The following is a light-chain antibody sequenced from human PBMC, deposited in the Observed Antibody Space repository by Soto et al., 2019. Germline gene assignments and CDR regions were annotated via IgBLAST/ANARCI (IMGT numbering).Light chain of an antibody. CDR1: QSINSW. Sequence: DIQMTQSPSTLSASVGDRVTLTCRASQSINSWLAWYQQRPGKAPKVLIYKASTLQSGVPSRFSGSGSGTEFTLTISSLQPDDSATYYCQQYKSYPLTFGGGTKVE. CDR3: QQYKSYPLT. V-gene: IGKV1-5*03. J-gene: IGKJ4*01. CDR2: KAS.